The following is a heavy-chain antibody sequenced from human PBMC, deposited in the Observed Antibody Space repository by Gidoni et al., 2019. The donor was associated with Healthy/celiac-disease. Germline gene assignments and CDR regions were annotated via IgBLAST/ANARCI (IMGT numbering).Heavy chain of an antibody. CDR1: GFSISDSY. CDR3: ARARGYFDSSAFDI. J-gene: IGHJ3*02. D-gene: IGHD3-22*01. V-gene: IGHV3-53*01. CDR2: MYSGGRT. Sequence: EVQLVESGGGLIQPGGSRRLDCAASGFSISDSYMNWVRQAPGKGLEWGSIMYSGGRTYYADSMRGRFTISRDNSKNTLYLQINTLRAGDTAMYYCARARGYFDSSAFDIWGQGTMATVSS.